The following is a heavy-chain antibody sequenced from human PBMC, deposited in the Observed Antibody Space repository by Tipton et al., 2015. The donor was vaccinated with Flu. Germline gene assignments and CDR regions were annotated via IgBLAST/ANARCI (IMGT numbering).Heavy chain of an antibody. CDR1: GGSISSSSYY. CDR2: IYYSGST. Sequence: TLSLICTVSGGSISSSSYYWGWIRRPPGKGLEWIGSIYYSGSTYYNPSLKSRVTISVDTSKNQFSLKLSSVTAADTAVYYCARGRGYYYGSGSYYDAFDIWGQGTMVTVSS. V-gene: IGHV4-39*07. J-gene: IGHJ3*02. CDR3: ARGRGYYYGSGSYYDAFDI. D-gene: IGHD3-10*01.